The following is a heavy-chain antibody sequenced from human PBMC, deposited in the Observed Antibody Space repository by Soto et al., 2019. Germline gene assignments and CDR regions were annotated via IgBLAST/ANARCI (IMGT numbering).Heavy chain of an antibody. V-gene: IGHV1-69*10. D-gene: IGHD3-10*01. J-gene: IGHJ6*02. CDR3: ARGPFRPSAMDV. Sequence: AASVKVSCKTSADNFKKNVFTWVRQAPGQGLEWMGGTIPALGKTHYIEKFQGRVTITVDDATRTVYMEVRDLTSEDTAIYYCARGPFRPSAMDVWGQGTTVTAP. CDR1: ADNFKKNV. CDR2: TIPALGKT.